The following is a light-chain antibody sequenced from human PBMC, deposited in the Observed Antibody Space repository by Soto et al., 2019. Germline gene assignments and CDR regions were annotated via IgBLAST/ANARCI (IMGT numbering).Light chain of an antibody. J-gene: IGKJ4*02. CDR2: AAS. Sequence: DIQMPQSPSSVSASVGDRVTITCRASQSIGTYLNWYHQKPGKSPKLLVYAASSLQSGVPLRFSGSGSGTDITLTNGDRQPEESATYYFPESHSSLDTFGGGTKVEIK. CDR1: QSIGTY. CDR3: PESHSSLDT. V-gene: IGKV1-39*01.